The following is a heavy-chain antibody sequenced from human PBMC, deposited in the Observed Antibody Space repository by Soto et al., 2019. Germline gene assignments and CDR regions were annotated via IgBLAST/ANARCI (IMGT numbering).Heavy chain of an antibody. V-gene: IGHV3-11*01. CDR3: ARAEDWNDPNGDYYYYYMDV. CDR2: ISSSGSTI. J-gene: IGHJ6*03. CDR1: GFTFSDYY. Sequence: GGSLRLSSAASGFTFSDYYMSWIRQAPGKGLEWVSYISSSGSTIYYADSVKGRFTISRDNAKNSLYLQMNSLRAEDTAVYYCARAEDWNDPNGDYYYYYMDVWGKGTTVTVSS. D-gene: IGHD1-1*01.